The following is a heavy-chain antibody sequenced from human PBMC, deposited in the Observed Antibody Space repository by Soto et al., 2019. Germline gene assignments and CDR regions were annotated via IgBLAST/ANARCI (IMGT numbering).Heavy chain of an antibody. D-gene: IGHD6-6*01. V-gene: IGHV2-70*01. CDR3: ARGYSSSPGYYYGMDV. J-gene: IGHJ6*02. CDR1: GFSLSTSGMC. CDR2: IDWDDDK. Sequence: SGPTLVNPTQTLTLTCTLSGFSLSTSGMCVSWIRQPPGKALEWLALIDWDDDKYYSTSLKTRLTISKDTSKNQVVLTMTSMDPVDTATYYCARGYSSSPGYYYGMDVWGQGTTVTVSS.